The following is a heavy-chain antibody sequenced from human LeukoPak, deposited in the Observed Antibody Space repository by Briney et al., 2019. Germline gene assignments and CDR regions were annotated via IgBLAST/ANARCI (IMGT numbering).Heavy chain of an antibody. Sequence: GGSLRLSCAASGVTFSSYATNWVRQAPGTGLEWVSYISPSSTLIYYADSVKGRFTISRDNAKKSLFLQMNSLRAEDTAGYYCARLASEWELPEVDYGGLGTLVTVSS. CDR3: ARLASEWELPEVDY. D-gene: IGHD1-26*01. CDR1: GVTFSSYA. J-gene: IGHJ4*02. V-gene: IGHV3-48*01. CDR2: ISPSSTLI.